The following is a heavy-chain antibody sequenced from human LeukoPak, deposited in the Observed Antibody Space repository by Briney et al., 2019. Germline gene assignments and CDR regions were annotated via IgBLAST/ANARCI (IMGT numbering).Heavy chain of an antibody. CDR3: ARRYCSGGSCYSDY. V-gene: IGHV1-2*02. Sequence: SVKVSCKAAGYTFTGYYMYWVRQAPGQGLEWMGWINPNSGGTNYAQKFQGRVTMSRDTSISTAYMELSRLRSDDTAVYYCARRYCSGGSCYSDYWGQGTLVTVSS. D-gene: IGHD2-15*01. CDR1: GYTFTGYY. J-gene: IGHJ4*02. CDR2: INPNSGGT.